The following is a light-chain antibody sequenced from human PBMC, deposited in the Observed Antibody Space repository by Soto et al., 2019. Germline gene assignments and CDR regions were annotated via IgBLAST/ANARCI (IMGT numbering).Light chain of an antibody. CDR3: QQTYSTPYT. Sequence: DIQMTQSPSSLSASVGDRVTITCRASQSISNSLTWYQQKPGKAPQFLIFGASSLPGGVPSRFSGSGSGIDFTLTISSLQPEDFATYFCQQTYSTPYTFGQGTKLEIK. V-gene: IGKV1-39*01. CDR2: GAS. CDR1: QSISNS. J-gene: IGKJ2*01.